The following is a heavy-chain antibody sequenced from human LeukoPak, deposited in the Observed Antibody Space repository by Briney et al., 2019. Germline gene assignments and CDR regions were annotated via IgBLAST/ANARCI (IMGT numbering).Heavy chain of an antibody. Sequence: GGSLRLSCAASGFTFSSYAMHWVRQAPGKGLEWVAVISYDGSNKYYADSVKGRFTISRDNSKNTLYLQMKSLRAEDTAVYHCAKGYGDYGLGAFDIWGQGTMVTVSS. CDR1: GFTFSSYA. J-gene: IGHJ3*02. D-gene: IGHD3-10*01. CDR3: AKGYGDYGLGAFDI. V-gene: IGHV3-30*14. CDR2: ISYDGSNK.